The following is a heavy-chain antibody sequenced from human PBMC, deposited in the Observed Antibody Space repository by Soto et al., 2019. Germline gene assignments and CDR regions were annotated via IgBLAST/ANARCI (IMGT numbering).Heavy chain of an antibody. Sequence: HPGGSLRLSCAASGFTFSSYGMHWVRQAPGKGLEWVAVISYDGSNKYYADSVKGRFTISRDNAKNSLYLQMNSLRVEDAAVYYCARGYYDRSGYFFEYWGQGTLVTVSS. J-gene: IGHJ4*02. CDR3: ARGYYDRSGYFFEY. D-gene: IGHD3-22*01. CDR1: GFTFSSYG. CDR2: ISYDGSNK. V-gene: IGHV3-30*03.